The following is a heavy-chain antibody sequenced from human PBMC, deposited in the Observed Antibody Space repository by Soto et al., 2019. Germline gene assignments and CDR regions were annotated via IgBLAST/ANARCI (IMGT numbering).Heavy chain of an antibody. CDR1: GVSVSRDYQ. CDR3: ARAWDF. V-gene: IGHV4-30-4*01. Sequence: SETLSLTCTVSGVSVSRDYQWIWIRQPPGKGLEWIGHISYSGSPYYHPSLRSRLSISVDTSKNQFSLRVKSVTAADTAVYYCARAWDFWGQGTLVTVSS. CDR2: ISYSGSP. J-gene: IGHJ1*01. D-gene: IGHD1-26*01.